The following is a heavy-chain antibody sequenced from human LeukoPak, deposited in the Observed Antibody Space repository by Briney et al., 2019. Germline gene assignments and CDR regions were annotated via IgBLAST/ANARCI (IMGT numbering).Heavy chain of an antibody. CDR2: IKHSGST. CDR3: ARGVGAAAGLPPFDY. CDR1: GGSFSGYY. Sequence: SETLSLTCAVYGGSFSGYYWSWIRQPPGKGLEWIGEIKHSGSTNFNPSLKSRVTISVDTSKKQFSLKLSSVTAADTAVYYCARGVGAAAGLPPFDYWGQGTLVTVSS. J-gene: IGHJ4*02. V-gene: IGHV4-34*01. D-gene: IGHD6-13*01.